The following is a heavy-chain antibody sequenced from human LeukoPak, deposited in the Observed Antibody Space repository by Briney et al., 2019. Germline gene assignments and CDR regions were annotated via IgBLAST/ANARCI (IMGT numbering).Heavy chain of an antibody. CDR3: ARRKAVAGTTKAYFDY. J-gene: IGHJ4*02. CDR2: IYPGDSDT. V-gene: IGHV5-51*01. Sequence: PGXGLXXXGIIYPGDSDTRYSPSFQGQVTISADKSISTAYLQWSSLKASDTAMYYCARRKAVAGTTKAYFDYWGQGTLVTVSS. D-gene: IGHD6-19*01.